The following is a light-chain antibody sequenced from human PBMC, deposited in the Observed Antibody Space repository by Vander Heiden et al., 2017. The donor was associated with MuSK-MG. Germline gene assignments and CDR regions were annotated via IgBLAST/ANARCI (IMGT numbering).Light chain of an antibody. CDR2: GAS. CDR1: QSVSSSY. Sequence: EIVLTQSPGTLSLSPGERATLSCRASQSVSSSYLAWYQQKPGQAPRLLIYGASSRATGIPDRFRGSGSGTDFTLTISRLEPEDFAVYYCQHYGSSSWTVGQGTKVDIK. CDR3: QHYGSSSWT. J-gene: IGKJ1*01. V-gene: IGKV3-20*01.